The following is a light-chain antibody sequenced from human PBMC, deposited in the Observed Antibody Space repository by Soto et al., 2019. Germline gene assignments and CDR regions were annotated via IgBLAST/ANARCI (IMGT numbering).Light chain of an antibody. CDR1: QGISSW. Sequence: DIPMTQSPSSVSASVGDRVTITCRASQGISSWLAWYQQKPGKAPKLLIYAASSLKSGLPSRFSGSGAATDFTLTISSLQTEDVATYYCQQTNSFPLTFGGGTKVEIK. J-gene: IGKJ4*01. CDR3: QQTNSFPLT. CDR2: AAS. V-gene: IGKV1-12*01.